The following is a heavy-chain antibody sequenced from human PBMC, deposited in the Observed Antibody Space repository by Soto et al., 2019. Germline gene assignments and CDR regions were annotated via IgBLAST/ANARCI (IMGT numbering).Heavy chain of an antibody. Sequence: ASVKVSCKASGYTFTGYYMHWVRQAPGQGLEWMGWINPNSGGTNYAQKFQGRVTMTRDTSISTAYMELSRLRSDDTAVYYCAYGIAAAGGCFDPWGQGTLVTVSS. D-gene: IGHD6-13*01. CDR1: GYTFTGYY. CDR3: AYGIAAAGGCFDP. V-gene: IGHV1-2*02. J-gene: IGHJ5*02. CDR2: INPNSGGT.